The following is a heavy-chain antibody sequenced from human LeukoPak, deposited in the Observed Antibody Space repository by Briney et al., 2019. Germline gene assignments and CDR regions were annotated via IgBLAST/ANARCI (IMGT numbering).Heavy chain of an antibody. CDR1: GFTVSSNY. J-gene: IGHJ4*02. CDR3: ARDNSAVAGYFDY. Sequence: PGGSLRLSCAASGFTVSSNYMSWVRQAPGKGLEWVSVIYSGGSTYYADSAKGRFTISRDNSKNTLYLQMNSLRAEDTAVYYCARDNSAVAGYFDYWGQGTLVTVSS. CDR2: IYSGGST. D-gene: IGHD6-19*01. V-gene: IGHV3-53*01.